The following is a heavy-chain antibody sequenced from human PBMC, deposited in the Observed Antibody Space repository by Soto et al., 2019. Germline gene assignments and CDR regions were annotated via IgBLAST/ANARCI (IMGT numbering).Heavy chain of an antibody. CDR1: GGSISSYY. V-gene: IGHV4-59*01. Sequence: SETLSLTCTVSGGSISSYYWSWIRQTPGKGLEWIGYIYYSGSTNYNPSLKSRVTISVDTSKNQFSLKRSSVTAAGTAVYYCARWRGYSYPGLDYWGQGTLVAVAS. J-gene: IGHJ4*02. D-gene: IGHD5-18*01. CDR2: IYYSGST. CDR3: ARWRGYSYPGLDY.